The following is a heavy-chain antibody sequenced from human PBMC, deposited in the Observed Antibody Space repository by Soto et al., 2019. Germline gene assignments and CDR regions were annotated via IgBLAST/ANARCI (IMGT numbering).Heavy chain of an antibody. CDR2: FDPEDGET. D-gene: IGHD5-18*01. Sequence: ASVKVSCKASGYTLTELSMHWVRQAPGKGLEWMGGFDPEDGETIYAQKFQGRVTMTEDTSTDTAYMELSSLRSEDTAVYYCATDLSYGYEGYFDYWGQGALVTVSS. CDR1: GYTLTELS. V-gene: IGHV1-24*01. CDR3: ATDLSYGYEGYFDY. J-gene: IGHJ4*02.